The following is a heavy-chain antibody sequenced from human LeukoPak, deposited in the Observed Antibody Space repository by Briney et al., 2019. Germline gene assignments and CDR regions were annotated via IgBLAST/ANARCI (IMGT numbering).Heavy chain of an antibody. CDR1: GYSFANYW. J-gene: IGHJ1*01. D-gene: IGHD1-7*01. CDR2: IHPGDSDT. CDR3: ARKTKYAAPACD. V-gene: IGHV5-51*01. Sequence: GQSLKSYCKGSGYSFANYWIGWVRQMPGKGLEWMGIIHPGDSDTRYSPSFQGQVTISADKSISTAYLQWSSLKASDTAMYYCARKTKYAAPACDWGPGALVTVSS.